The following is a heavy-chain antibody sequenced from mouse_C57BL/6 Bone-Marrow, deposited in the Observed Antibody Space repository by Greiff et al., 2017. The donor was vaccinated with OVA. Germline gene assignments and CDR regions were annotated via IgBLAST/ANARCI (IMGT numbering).Heavy chain of an antibody. J-gene: IGHJ4*01. Sequence: VQLQQSGAELVRPGTSVKMSCKASGYTFTNYWIGWAKQRPGHGLEWIGDIYPGGGYTNYNEKFKGKATLTADKSSSTAYMQFSSLTSEDSAIYYCARAGSDYGDYYAMDSWGQENSDT. CDR1: GYTFTNYW. CDR3: ARAGSDYGDYYAMDS. CDR2: IYPGGGYT. D-gene: IGHD2-13*01. V-gene: IGHV1-63*01.